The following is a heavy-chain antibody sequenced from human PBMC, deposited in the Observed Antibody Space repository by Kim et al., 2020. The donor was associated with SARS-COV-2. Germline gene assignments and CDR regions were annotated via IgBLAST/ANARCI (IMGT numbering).Heavy chain of an antibody. J-gene: IGHJ6*02. Sequence: SETLSLTCAVYGGSFSGYYWSWIRQPPGKGLEWIGEINHSGSTNYNPSLKSRVTISVDTSKNQFSLKLSSVTAADTAVYYCARGRRYCSSTSCYRYGHVWGQGTTVTVSS. V-gene: IGHV4-34*01. CDR2: INHSGST. D-gene: IGHD2-2*02. CDR1: GGSFSGYY. CDR3: ARGRRYCSSTSCYRYGHV.